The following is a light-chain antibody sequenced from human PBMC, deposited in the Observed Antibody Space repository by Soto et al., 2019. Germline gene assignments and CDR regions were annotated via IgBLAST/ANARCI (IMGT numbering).Light chain of an antibody. V-gene: IGLV2-14*03. CDR2: EVT. CDR1: TNDIGTYTY. CDR3: SSYTSTSSYVV. J-gene: IGLJ2*01. Sequence: QSALTQPASVSGSPGQSITISCTGTTNDIGTYTYVSWYQQHPGKAPKLMIYEVTNRPSGVSNSFSGSKSGNTASLTISGLQAEDEAHYYCSSYTSTSSYVVFGGGTKLTVL.